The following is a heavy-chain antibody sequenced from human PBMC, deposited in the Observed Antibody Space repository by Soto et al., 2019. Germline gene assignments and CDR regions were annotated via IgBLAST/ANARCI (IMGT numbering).Heavy chain of an antibody. V-gene: IGHV1-8*01. J-gene: IGHJ4*02. D-gene: IGHD3-10*01. CDR1: GYTFSNYD. Sequence: QVQLVQSGAELKKPGASVKVSLKASGYTFSNYDMNWVRQATGQGPEWIGWVNPNNGDTGYAQKFQGRVTLTTDISTTTAYMELTSLRSEDTAIYYCAKVSRKGSAIDFDYWGQGPLITVSS. CDR2: VNPNNGDT. CDR3: AKVSRKGSAIDFDY.